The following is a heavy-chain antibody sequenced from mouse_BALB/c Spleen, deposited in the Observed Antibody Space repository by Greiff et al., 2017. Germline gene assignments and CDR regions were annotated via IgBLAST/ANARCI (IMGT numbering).Heavy chain of an antibody. CDR2: IDPSNGGT. CDR3: TRLDYAMDY. CDR1: GYAFTSYY. Sequence: VQLQQSGPELVKPGASVKVSCKASGYAFTSYYMYWVKQSPGKSLEWIGYIDPSNGGTSYNQKFKGKATLTVDKSSSTAYMHLNSLTSEDSAVYYCTRLDYAMDYWGQGTSVTVSS. J-gene: IGHJ4*01. V-gene: IGHV1S135*01.